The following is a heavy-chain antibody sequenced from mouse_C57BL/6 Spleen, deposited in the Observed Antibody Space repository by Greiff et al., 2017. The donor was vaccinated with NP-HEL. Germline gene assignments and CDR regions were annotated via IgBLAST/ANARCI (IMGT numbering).Heavy chain of an antibody. J-gene: IGHJ3*01. CDR3: TADSSEAY. Sequence: EVMLVESGGGLVQPGGSMKLSCVASGFTFSNYWMNWVRQSPEKGLEWVAQIRLKSDNYATHYAESVKGRFTISRDDSKSSVYLQMNNLRAEDTGIYYCTADSSEAYWGQGTLVTVSA. V-gene: IGHV6-3*01. D-gene: IGHD3-2*02. CDR2: IRLKSDNYAT. CDR1: GFTFSNYW.